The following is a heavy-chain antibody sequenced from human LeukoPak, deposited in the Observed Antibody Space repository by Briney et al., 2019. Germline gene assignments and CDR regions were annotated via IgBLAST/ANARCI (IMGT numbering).Heavy chain of an antibody. V-gene: IGHV1-18*01. CDR1: GYTFTSYG. CDR2: ISAYNGNT. Sequence: ASVKVSCKASGYTFTSYGISWVRQAPGQGLEWMGWISAYNGNTNYAQKLQGRVTMTRDMSTSTVYMELSSLRSEDTAVYYCARDSNQLVGFFDYWGQGTLVTVSS. J-gene: IGHJ4*02. D-gene: IGHD6-6*01. CDR3: ARDSNQLVGFFDY.